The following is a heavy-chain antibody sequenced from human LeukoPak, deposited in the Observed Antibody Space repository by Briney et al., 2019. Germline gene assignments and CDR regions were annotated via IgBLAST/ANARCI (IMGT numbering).Heavy chain of an antibody. CDR1: GGSFSGYY. D-gene: IGHD3-10*01. J-gene: IGHJ4*02. CDR3: ARRPMVVDY. V-gene: IGHV4-34*01. Sequence: PSETLSLTCAVYGGSFSGYYWSWIRQPPGKGLEWIGEINHSGSTNYNPSLKSRVTVSVDTSKNQFSLKLCSVTAADTAVYYCARRPMVVDYWGQGTLVTVSS. CDR2: INHSGST.